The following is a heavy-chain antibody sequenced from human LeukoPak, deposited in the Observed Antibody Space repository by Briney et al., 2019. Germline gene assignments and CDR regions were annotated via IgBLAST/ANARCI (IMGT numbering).Heavy chain of an antibody. CDR2: SDPEDGET. Sequence: ASVKVSCKVSGYTLTELSMHWVRQAPGKGLEWMGGSDPEDGETIYARKFQGRVTMTEDTSTDTAYMELSSLRSEDTAVYYCARDHLTSSGQQSDAFDIWGQGTMVTVSS. D-gene: IGHD3-22*01. CDR1: GYTLTELS. J-gene: IGHJ3*02. CDR3: ARDHLTSSGQQSDAFDI. V-gene: IGHV1-24*01.